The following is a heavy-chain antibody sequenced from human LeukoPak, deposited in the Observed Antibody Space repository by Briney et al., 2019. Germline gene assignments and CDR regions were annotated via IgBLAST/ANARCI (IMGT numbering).Heavy chain of an antibody. V-gene: IGHV3-48*01. CDR2: ISSSSSTI. D-gene: IGHD6-19*01. CDR3: AREVAGFDY. CDR1: GFTFSSCS. Sequence: PGGSLRLSCAASGFTFSSCSMNWVRQAPGKGLEWVSYISSSSSTIYYADSVKGRFTISRDSAKNSLSLQMNSLKAEDTAVYYCAREVAGFDYWGQGALVTVSS. J-gene: IGHJ4*02.